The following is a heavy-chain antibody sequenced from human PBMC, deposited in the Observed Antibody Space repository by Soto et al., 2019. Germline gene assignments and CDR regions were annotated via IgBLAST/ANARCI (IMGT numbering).Heavy chain of an antibody. CDR2: ISPYTGNT. CDR3: VMVDNYVTPTPQDV. Sequence: QVQLVQSGDEVKKPGASVKVSCKASGYIFVNYGIAWVRQAPGQGLEWMGWISPYTGNTHSASKVQCRLTMTTDTYTSTAYMDLGSLTSDDTAVYYCVMVDNYVTPTPQDVWGPGTTVTVSS. J-gene: IGHJ6*02. CDR1: GYIFVNYG. V-gene: IGHV1-18*01. D-gene: IGHD3-16*01.